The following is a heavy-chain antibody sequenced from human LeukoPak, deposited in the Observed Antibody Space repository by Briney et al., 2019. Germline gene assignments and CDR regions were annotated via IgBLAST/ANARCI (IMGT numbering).Heavy chain of an antibody. Sequence: ASVKVSCKASGYTFTGYYMHWLRQAPGQGLEWMGWINPNSGGTNYAQKFQGRVTMTRDTSISTAYMELSRLRSDDTAVYYCARSIGGSYPLVDYWGQGTLVTVSS. V-gene: IGHV1-2*02. D-gene: IGHD1-26*01. CDR1: GYTFTGYY. CDR3: ARSIGGSYPLVDY. CDR2: INPNSGGT. J-gene: IGHJ4*02.